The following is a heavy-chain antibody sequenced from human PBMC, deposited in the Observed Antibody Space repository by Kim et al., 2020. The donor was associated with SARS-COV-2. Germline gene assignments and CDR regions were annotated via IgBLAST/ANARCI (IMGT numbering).Heavy chain of an antibody. CDR2: IIPIFGTA. CDR3: ARVRDIVVVPAAYDAFDI. J-gene: IGHJ3*02. Sequence: SVKVSCKASGGTFSSYAISWVRQAPGQGLEWMGGIIPIFGTANYAQKFQGRVTITADESTSTAYMELSSLRSEDTAVYYCARVRDIVVVPAAYDAFDIWGQGTMVTVSS. CDR1: GGTFSSYA. D-gene: IGHD2-2*01. V-gene: IGHV1-69*13.